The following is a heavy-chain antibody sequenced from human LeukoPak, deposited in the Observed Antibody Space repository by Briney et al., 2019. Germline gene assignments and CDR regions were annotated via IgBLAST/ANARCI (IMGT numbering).Heavy chain of an antibody. CDR2: ITGSGGNT. D-gene: IGHD3-9*01. CDR3: AKWGDYDVLTGYYVSDY. V-gene: IGHV3-23*01. J-gene: IGHJ4*02. Sequence: PGASLRLSCAAPGFTFSNYAMSWVRQAPGRGLEWVSAITGSGGNTYYADSMKGRFTISRDYSKNTVFLQMNSLRAEDTAVYYCAKWGDYDVLTGYYVSDYWGQGTLVTVSS. CDR1: GFTFSNYA.